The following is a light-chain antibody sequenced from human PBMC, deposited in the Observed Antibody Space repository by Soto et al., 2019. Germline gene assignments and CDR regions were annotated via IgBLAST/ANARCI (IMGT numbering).Light chain of an antibody. J-gene: IGLJ1*01. CDR1: SSDVGGYNS. V-gene: IGLV2-14*03. Sequence: QSALTQPASVSGSPGQSITVSCTGTSSDVGGYNSVSWYQQHPGKPPKLIIYEVSNRPSGVSDRFSGSKSGNTASLTISGLQAEDEADYYCSSYTSTSSYVFATGTNATVL. CDR2: EVS. CDR3: SSYTSTSSYV.